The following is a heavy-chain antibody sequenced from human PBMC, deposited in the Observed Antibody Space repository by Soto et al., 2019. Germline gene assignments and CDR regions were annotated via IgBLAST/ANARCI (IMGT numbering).Heavy chain of an antibody. CDR1: GGTFSSYA. CDR2: IIPIFGTA. Sequence: GASVKVSCKASGGTFSSYAISWVRQAPGQGLEWMGGIIPIFGTANYAQKFQGRVTITADKSTSTAYMELSSLRSEDAAVYYCARGRGYRGYDRYYGMDVWGQGTTVTVSS. J-gene: IGHJ6*02. V-gene: IGHV1-69*06. D-gene: IGHD5-12*01. CDR3: ARGRGYRGYDRYYGMDV.